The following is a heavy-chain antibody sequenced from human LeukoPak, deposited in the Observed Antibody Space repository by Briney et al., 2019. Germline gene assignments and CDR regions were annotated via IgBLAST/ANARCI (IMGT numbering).Heavy chain of an antibody. Sequence: GESLKISCKGSGYSFTSYWITWVRQMPGKVMEWMGRIDPSDSYTNYSPSFQGHVTISADKSISTAYLQWSSLKASDTAMYYCARRTRNWFDPWGQGTLVTVSS. D-gene: IGHD2-2*01. CDR2: IDPSDSYT. J-gene: IGHJ5*02. CDR3: ARRTRNWFDP. CDR1: GYSFTSYW. V-gene: IGHV5-10-1*01.